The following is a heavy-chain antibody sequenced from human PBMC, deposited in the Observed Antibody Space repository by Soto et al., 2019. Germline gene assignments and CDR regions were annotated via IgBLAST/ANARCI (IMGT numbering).Heavy chain of an antibody. V-gene: IGHV1-24*01. J-gene: IGHJ6*02. CDR2: FDPEDGET. Sequence: PSVKVSCKVSGYTLTELSMHWVRQAPGKGLEWMGGFDPEDGETIYAQKFQGRVTMTEDTSTDTAYMELSSLRSEDTAVYYCATGGSGWYRVYYYGMDVWGQGTTVTVSS. CDR1: GYTLTELS. CDR3: ATGGSGWYRVYYYGMDV. D-gene: IGHD6-19*01.